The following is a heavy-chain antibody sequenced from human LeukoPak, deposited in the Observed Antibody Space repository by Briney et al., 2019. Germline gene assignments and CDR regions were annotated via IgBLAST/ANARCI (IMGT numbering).Heavy chain of an antibody. V-gene: IGHV3-11*04. D-gene: IGHD3-22*01. Sequence: TGGSLRLSCAASGFTFSDYYMSWIRHAPGKGLEWVSYISSSGGTIYYADSVKGRFTISRDNAKNSLYLQMNSLRAEDTAVYYCARGAPLYYYDSSGYYSSYYYYYMDVWGKGTTVTVSS. CDR3: ARGAPLYYYDSSGYYSSYYYYYMDV. CDR2: ISSSGGTI. J-gene: IGHJ6*03. CDR1: GFTFSDYY.